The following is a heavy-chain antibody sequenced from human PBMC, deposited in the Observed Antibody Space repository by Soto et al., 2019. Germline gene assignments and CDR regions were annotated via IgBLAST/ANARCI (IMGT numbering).Heavy chain of an antibody. CDR2: INHSGST. CDR1: GGSISSGDYY. V-gene: IGHV4-39*07. J-gene: IGHJ4*02. Sequence: SETLSLTCTVSGGSISSGDYYWSWLRQPPGKGLEWIGEINHSGSTNYNPSLKSRVTISADTSKNQFSLKLSSVTAADTAVYYCARGYGRKFDYWGQGTLVTVSS. D-gene: IGHD5-18*01. CDR3: ARGYGRKFDY.